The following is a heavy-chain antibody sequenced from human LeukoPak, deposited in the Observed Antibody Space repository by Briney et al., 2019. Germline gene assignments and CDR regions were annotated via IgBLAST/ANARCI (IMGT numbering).Heavy chain of an antibody. Sequence: GGSLRLSCAASGFTFSSYAMSWVRQAPGKGLEWVAVISYDGSNKYYADSVKGRFTISRDNSKNTLYLQMNSLRAEDTAVYYCARDGVSRFLEWLTHLDYWGQGTLVTVSS. CDR2: ISYDGSNK. J-gene: IGHJ4*02. CDR1: GFTFSSYA. V-gene: IGHV3-30-3*01. CDR3: ARDGVSRFLEWLTHLDY. D-gene: IGHD3-3*01.